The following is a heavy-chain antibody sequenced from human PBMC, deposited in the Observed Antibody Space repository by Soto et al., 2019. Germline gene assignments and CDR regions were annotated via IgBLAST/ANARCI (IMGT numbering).Heavy chain of an antibody. CDR2: IRNKANSYST. CDR3: TRVALTTGTTLQDRFFDY. Sequence: EVQLVESGGGLVLPGGSLRLSCAASGFTFSAHYMDWVRQAPGTGLEWLGRIRNKANSYSTVYAASVKGRFTISRDDSESALYLQMNSLKTEDTAVYYCTRVALTTGTTLQDRFFDYWGQGTLVTVSS. J-gene: IGHJ4*02. CDR1: GFTFSAHY. V-gene: IGHV3-72*01. D-gene: IGHD1-1*01.